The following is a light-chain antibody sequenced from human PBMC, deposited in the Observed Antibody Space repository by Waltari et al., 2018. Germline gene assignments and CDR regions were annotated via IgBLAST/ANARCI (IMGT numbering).Light chain of an antibody. Sequence: QSVLTQPPSVSAAPGQTVTISCSGSNSNMGTNHASWYRQVPGRPPKLPIYDKDSRPSGIPDRFSGSKSGTSATLDITGLQTGDEAGYYCATWDSGPKAVVFGGGTRLTVL. J-gene: IGLJ2*01. V-gene: IGLV1-51*01. CDR2: DKD. CDR1: NSNMGTNH. CDR3: ATWDSGPKAVV.